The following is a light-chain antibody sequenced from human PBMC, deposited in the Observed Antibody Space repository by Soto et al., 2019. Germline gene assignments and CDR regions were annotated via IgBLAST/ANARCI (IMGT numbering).Light chain of an antibody. V-gene: IGLV1-51*02. CDR3: ATWDSSLSAVV. CDR1: TSNVGNNY. J-gene: IGLJ2*01. Sequence: QSVLTQPPSGSGAPGQKVTLSCSGSTSNVGNNYVSWYQHLPGTAPKLLIYENSKRRSGIPDRFSGSTSGTAATLAITGLQTGDEADYYCATWDSSLSAVVFGGGTKLTV. CDR2: ENS.